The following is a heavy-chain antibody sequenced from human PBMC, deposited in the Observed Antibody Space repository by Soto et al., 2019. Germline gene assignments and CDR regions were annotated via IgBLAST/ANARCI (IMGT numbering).Heavy chain of an antibody. J-gene: IGHJ6*02. CDR3: ARASQMVINPSDYAIDV. CDR2: ISPNTGTA. D-gene: IGHD3-22*01. V-gene: IGHV1-2*02. CDR1: GYTFNRYY. Sequence: ASVKNSCKASGYTFNRYYMHWVRQAPGPGLQWMGWISPNTGTARYAQQFKGRVTMTRDTSVSTVYMELSGLTSDDTAVYYCARASQMVINPSDYAIDVWGQGTSVTVSS.